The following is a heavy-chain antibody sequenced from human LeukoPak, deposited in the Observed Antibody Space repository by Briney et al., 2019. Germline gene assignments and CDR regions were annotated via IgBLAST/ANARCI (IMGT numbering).Heavy chain of an antibody. D-gene: IGHD3-22*01. CDR2: INHSGST. J-gene: IGHJ4*02. V-gene: IGHV4-34*01. CDR1: GGSFSGYY. Sequence: PSETLSLTCAVYGGSFSGYYWSWIRQPPGKGLEWIGEINHSGSTNYNPSLKSRVTISVDTSKNQFSLKLSSVTAADTAVYYCASSQAIYDSSGYHFVDWGQGTLVTVSS. CDR3: ASSQAIYDSSGYHFVD.